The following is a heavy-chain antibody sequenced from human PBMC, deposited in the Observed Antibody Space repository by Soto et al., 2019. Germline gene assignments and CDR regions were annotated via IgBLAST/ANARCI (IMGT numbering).Heavy chain of an antibody. J-gene: IGHJ4*01. Sequence: DVQLLESGGGLVQPGGSLRLSCAASGFTFSSYTMAWVRQAPGKGLEWVSSISGSGGSPSYADSVQGRFTISRDNPSITLSLQVNSLRVEDTAPYYCANASCAGYSCYVPEYWGHGSLVIVSS. CDR2: ISGSGGSP. V-gene: IGHV3-23*01. CDR1: GFTFSSYT. CDR3: ANASCAGYSCYVPEY. D-gene: IGHD3-9*01.